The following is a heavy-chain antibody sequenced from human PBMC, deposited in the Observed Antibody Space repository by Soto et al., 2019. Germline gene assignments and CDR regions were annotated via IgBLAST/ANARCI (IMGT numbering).Heavy chain of an antibody. D-gene: IGHD3-10*01. CDR3: ARGRSFGMGVGERNDACDI. CDR1: GFTFSNYG. CDR2: IWYDGSNE. Sequence: QVQLVESGGGVVQPGRSLRLSCVASGFTFSNYGMHWVRQAPGKGLEWVAMIWYDGSNEYYTDSVKGRFTISRDNSKNTLCQQMNSLRVADTALYYCARGRSFGMGVGERNDACDIWGQGSIVTVSS. V-gene: IGHV3-33*01. J-gene: IGHJ3*02.